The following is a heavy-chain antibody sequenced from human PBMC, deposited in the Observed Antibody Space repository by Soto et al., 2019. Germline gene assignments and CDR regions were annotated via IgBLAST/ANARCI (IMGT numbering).Heavy chain of an antibody. CDR3: ARKPDGDFRY. Sequence: GESLKISCKGSGYTFTRYWIGWVRQMPGKGLEWMGIIYTGDSDTRYSPSFQGQVTISADKSISTAYLQWSSLKASDTAIYYCARKPDGDFRYWGQGTLVTVSS. CDR1: GYTFTRYW. CDR2: IYTGDSDT. D-gene: IGHD4-17*01. V-gene: IGHV5-51*01. J-gene: IGHJ4*02.